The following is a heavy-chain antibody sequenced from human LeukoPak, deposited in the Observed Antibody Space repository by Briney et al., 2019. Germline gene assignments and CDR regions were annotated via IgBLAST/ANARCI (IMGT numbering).Heavy chain of an antibody. CDR2: MYYSGST. CDR3: ARRYCANGVCYRSGFDI. J-gene: IGHJ3*02. Sequence: PSETLSLTCIVSGGSISSTSYYWGGLRQPPGRGREWIGNMYYSGSTYYNPSLNSRVTISVHTSKNQFSLKLSSVTAADTAVYYCARRYCANGVCYRSGFDIWGQGTMVTVSS. V-gene: IGHV4-39*07. D-gene: IGHD2-8*01. CDR1: GGSISSTSYY.